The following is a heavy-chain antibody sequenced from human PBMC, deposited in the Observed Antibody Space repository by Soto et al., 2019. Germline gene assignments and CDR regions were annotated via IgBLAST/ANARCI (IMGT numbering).Heavy chain of an antibody. J-gene: IGHJ6*04. CDR2: ISYDGSNK. CDR1: GFTFSSYG. Sequence: GGSLRLSCAASGFTFSSYGMHWVRQAPGKGLEWVAVISYDGSNKYYADSVKGRFTISRDNSKNTLYLQMSSLRAEDTAVYYCATIPEADYDFWSGYPSQDSYGMDVWGKGTKVTVSS. CDR3: ATIPEADYDFWSGYPSQDSYGMDV. D-gene: IGHD3-3*01. V-gene: IGHV3-30*03.